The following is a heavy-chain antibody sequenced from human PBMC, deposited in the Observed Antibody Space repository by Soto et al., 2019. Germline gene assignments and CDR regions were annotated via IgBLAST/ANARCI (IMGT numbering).Heavy chain of an antibody. Sequence: VASVKVSCKASGYTFTSYGISWVRQAPGQGLEWMGWISAYNGNTNYAQKLQGRVTMTTDTSTNTAYMELRSLRSDDTAVYYCARDLSITIFHDAFDIWGQGTMVTVSS. J-gene: IGHJ3*02. D-gene: IGHD3-9*01. CDR3: ARDLSITIFHDAFDI. CDR2: ISAYNGNT. CDR1: GYTFTSYG. V-gene: IGHV1-18*01.